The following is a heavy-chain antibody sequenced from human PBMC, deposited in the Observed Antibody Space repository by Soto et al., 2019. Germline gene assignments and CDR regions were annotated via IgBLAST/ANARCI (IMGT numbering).Heavy chain of an antibody. Sequence: PSETLSLTCAVYGGSFSGYYWSWIRQPPGKGLEWIGEINHSGSTNYNPSLKSRVTISVDTSKNQFSLKLSSVTAADTAVYYCASWPVVVVAATDPVRFDPWGQGTLVTVSS. CDR3: ASWPVVVVAATDPVRFDP. J-gene: IGHJ5*02. V-gene: IGHV4-34*01. CDR1: GGSFSGYY. CDR2: INHSGST. D-gene: IGHD2-15*01.